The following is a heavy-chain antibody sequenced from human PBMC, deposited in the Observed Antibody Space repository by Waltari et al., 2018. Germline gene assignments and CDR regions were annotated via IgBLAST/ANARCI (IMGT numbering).Heavy chain of an antibody. CDR2: IYYSGST. CDR1: GGSISSSSYY. Sequence: QLQLQESGPGLVKPSETLSLTCTVSGGSISSSSYYWGWIRQPPGKGLEWIGSIYYSGSTYYNPSLKSRVTISVDTSKNQFSLKLSSVTAADTAVYYCARQYPDSGWQELDYWGQGTLVTVSS. CDR3: ARQYPDSGWQELDY. J-gene: IGHJ4*02. V-gene: IGHV4-39*01. D-gene: IGHD6-19*01.